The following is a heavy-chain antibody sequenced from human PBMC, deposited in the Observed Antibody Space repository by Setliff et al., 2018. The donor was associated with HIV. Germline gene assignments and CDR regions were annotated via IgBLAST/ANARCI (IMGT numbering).Heavy chain of an antibody. J-gene: IGHJ4*02. D-gene: IGHD4-17*01. CDR2: IIPIFGTA. V-gene: IGHV1-69*13. CDR1: GGTFSSYT. Sequence: GASVKVSCKASGGTFSSYTISWVRQAPGQGLEWMGGIIPIFGTANYAQKFQGRVTINADESTSTAYMKLSSLRSEDTAVYYCARTVNDYGDYYFDYWGQGTLVTVSS. CDR3: ARTVNDYGDYYFDY.